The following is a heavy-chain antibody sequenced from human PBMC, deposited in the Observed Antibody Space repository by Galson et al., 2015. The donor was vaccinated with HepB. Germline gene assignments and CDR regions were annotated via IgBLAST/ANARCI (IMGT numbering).Heavy chain of an antibody. CDR3: AKDFGLGGILGAFDY. V-gene: IGHV3-9*01. CDR2: ISWNSGSI. J-gene: IGHJ4*02. Sequence: SLRLSCAASGFTFDDYAMHWVRQAPGKGLEWVSGISWNSGSIGYADSVEGRFTISRDNAKNSLYLQMNSLRAEDTALYYCAKDFGLGGILGAFDYWGQGTLVTVSS. D-gene: IGHD1-26*01. CDR1: GFTFDDYA.